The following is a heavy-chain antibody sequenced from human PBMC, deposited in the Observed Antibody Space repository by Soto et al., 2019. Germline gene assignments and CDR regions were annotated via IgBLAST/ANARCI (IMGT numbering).Heavy chain of an antibody. CDR3: ATTDYGDPYYYGMDV. Sequence: QVQLVQSGAEVKKPGSSVKVSCKASGGTFSSYTISWVRQAPGQGLEWMGRIIPILGIANYAQKFQGRVTITADKSTSTAYMVLSSQRSEDTAVYYCATTDYGDPYYYGMDVWGQGTTVTVSS. D-gene: IGHD4-17*01. CDR1: GGTFSSYT. CDR2: IIPILGIA. V-gene: IGHV1-69*02. J-gene: IGHJ6*02.